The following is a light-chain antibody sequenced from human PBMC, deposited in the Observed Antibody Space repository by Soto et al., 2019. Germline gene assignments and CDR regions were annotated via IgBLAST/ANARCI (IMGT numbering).Light chain of an antibody. CDR3: QHFGISPWT. Sequence: EIVLTQSPGTLSLSPGERATLSCRASQSVSSSYLAWYQQKPGQAPRLRIYGASSRATGIPDRFSGSGSGTDFTLTISRLEPEDFAVYYCQHFGISPWTFGQGTKVEIK. CDR1: QSVSSSY. J-gene: IGKJ1*01. CDR2: GAS. V-gene: IGKV3-20*01.